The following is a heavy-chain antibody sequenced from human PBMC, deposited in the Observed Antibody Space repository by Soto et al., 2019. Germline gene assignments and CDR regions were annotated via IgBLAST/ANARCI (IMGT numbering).Heavy chain of an antibody. D-gene: IGHD5-12*01. Sequence: ASVKVSCKASGYTFTSYLMHWLRQAPGQRLEWMGWINGASGDTKYSQKFQGRVTITRDTSASTAHMEVSSLTSEDTAVYYCARDLGTEIVATVAGYWGQGTLVTV. CDR2: INGASGDT. J-gene: IGHJ4*02. CDR1: GYTFTSYL. CDR3: ARDLGTEIVATVAGY. V-gene: IGHV1-3*01.